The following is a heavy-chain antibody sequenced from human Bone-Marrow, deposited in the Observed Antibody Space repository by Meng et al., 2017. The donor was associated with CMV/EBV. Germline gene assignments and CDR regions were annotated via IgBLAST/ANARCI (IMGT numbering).Heavy chain of an antibody. J-gene: IGHJ6*02. CDR2: INHSGST. V-gene: IGHV4-34*01. Sequence: AGSLRLSCVVYGRSFSCYYWSWIRQPPGKGLEWIGEINHSGSTDYNPSLKSRVTISVDTSKNQFSLTLSSVTAVATAVYYCAWWKYQLYYYYYYGMDVWGQGTTVTVSS. CDR1: GRSFSCYY. CDR3: AWWKYQLYYYYYYGMDV. D-gene: IGHD2-2*01.